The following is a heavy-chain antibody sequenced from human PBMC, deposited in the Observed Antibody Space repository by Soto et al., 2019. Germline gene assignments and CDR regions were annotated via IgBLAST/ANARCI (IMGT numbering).Heavy chain of an antibody. D-gene: IGHD3-22*01. Sequence: QVQLQESGSGLVKPSQTLSLTCTVSGDSISSGGYSWSWIRRPPRQGLEWIGYIYHTGSTSYSPSLMSRVTMSVDKSKNQFSLSLNSVTAADTAIYYCARAHYGPSGYYFDSWGQGALFTVSS. CDR3: ARAHYGPSGYYFDS. CDR2: IYHTGST. V-gene: IGHV4-30-2*01. J-gene: IGHJ4*02. CDR1: GDSISSGGYS.